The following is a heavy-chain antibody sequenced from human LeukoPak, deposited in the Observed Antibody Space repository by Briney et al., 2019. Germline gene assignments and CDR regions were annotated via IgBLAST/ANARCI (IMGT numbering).Heavy chain of an antibody. J-gene: IGHJ3*02. CDR2: IYSDGNI. Sequence: GGSLRLSCAASGFPVSRSHMSWIRQAPGKGLEWVSLIYSDGNIHYADSVKGRFTISRDNAKNSLYLQMNSLRAEDTAVYYCARVGSGVGAFDIWGQGTMVTVSS. D-gene: IGHD1-26*01. CDR3: ARVGSGVGAFDI. CDR1: GFPVSRSH. V-gene: IGHV3-53*01.